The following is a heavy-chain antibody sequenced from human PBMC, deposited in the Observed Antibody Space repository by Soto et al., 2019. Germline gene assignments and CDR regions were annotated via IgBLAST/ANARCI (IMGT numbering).Heavy chain of an antibody. CDR3: ARGHGEIIGDMDV. CDR2: ISAYNIDT. D-gene: IGHD4-17*01. J-gene: IGHJ6*02. CDR1: GYRFETYS. Sequence: ASVKVSCKSSGYRFETYSMSWVRQSPVQGLEWMRWISAYNIDTYYAQKFQDRVTMTTDTSTGTAYMELRSLTSDDTAVYYCARGHGEIIGDMDVWGQGTTVTVSS. V-gene: IGHV1-18*01.